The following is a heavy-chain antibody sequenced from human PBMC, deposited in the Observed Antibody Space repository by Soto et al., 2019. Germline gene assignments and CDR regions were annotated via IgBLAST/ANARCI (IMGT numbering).Heavy chain of an antibody. Sequence: QVQLVESGGGVVQPGRSLRLSCAASGFTFSSYGMHWVRQAPGKGLEWVAVISYDGSNKYYADSVKGRFTISRDNSKNTLYLQMNSLRAEDTAVYYCAKDHGMYYYDSSGYTLDYWGQGTLVTVSS. CDR3: AKDHGMYYYDSSGYTLDY. CDR2: ISYDGSNK. CDR1: GFTFSSYG. J-gene: IGHJ4*02. V-gene: IGHV3-30*18. D-gene: IGHD3-22*01.